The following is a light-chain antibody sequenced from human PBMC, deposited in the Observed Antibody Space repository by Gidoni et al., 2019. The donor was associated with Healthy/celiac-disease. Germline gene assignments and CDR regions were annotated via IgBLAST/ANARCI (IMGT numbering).Light chain of an antibody. CDR1: QSLLHSNGYNY. CDR2: LGS. J-gene: IGKJ4*01. CDR3: MQALQTPLT. V-gene: IGKV2-28*01. Sequence: DIVMTQSPLSLPVTTGEPSSISCRSSQSLLHSNGYNYLDWYLQKPGQSPQLLIYLGSNRASGVPDRVSGSGSGTDFTLKISRVEAEDVGVYYCMQALQTPLTFGGGTKVEIK.